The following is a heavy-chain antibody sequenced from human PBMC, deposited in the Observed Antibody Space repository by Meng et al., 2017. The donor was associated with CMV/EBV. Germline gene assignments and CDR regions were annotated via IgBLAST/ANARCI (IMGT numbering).Heavy chain of an antibody. CDR1: SGSFSGYY. CDR3: ARGLGWFDP. Sequence: SETLSLTCAVYSGSFSGYYWSWIRQPPGKGLEWIGEINHSGSTNYNPSLKGRVTISVDTSKNQFSLKLSSVTAADTDVYYCARGLGWFDPWGQGTLVTVSS. CDR2: INHSGST. V-gene: IGHV4-34*01. J-gene: IGHJ5*02.